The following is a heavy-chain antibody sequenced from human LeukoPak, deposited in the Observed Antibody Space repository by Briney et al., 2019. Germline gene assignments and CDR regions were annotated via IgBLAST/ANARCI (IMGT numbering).Heavy chain of an antibody. Sequence: GGSLRLSCAASGFTFSSYAMHWVRQAPGKGLEWVAVISYDGSNKYYADSVKGRFTISRDNSKNTLYLQVNSLRAEDTAVYCCASTYSSSGEFDYWGQGTLVTVSS. V-gene: IGHV3-30-3*01. CDR2: ISYDGSNK. CDR1: GFTFSSYA. D-gene: IGHD6-6*01. CDR3: ASTYSSSGEFDY. J-gene: IGHJ4*02.